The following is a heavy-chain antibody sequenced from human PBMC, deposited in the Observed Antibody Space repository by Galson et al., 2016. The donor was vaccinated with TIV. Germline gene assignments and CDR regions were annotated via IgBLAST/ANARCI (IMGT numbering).Heavy chain of an antibody. J-gene: IGHJ4*02. Sequence: SVKVSCKASGNTFNTYTFHWVRQAPGQGLVWLGRITPAFGTTDVAQKFQGRVAITADKSTTTIYMDLSSLKSDDTGFHYCARGGQLVRYFDYWGQGSLVTVSS. D-gene: IGHD6-6*01. CDR1: GNTFNTYT. V-gene: IGHV1-69*08. CDR2: ITPAFGTT. CDR3: ARGGQLVRYFDY.